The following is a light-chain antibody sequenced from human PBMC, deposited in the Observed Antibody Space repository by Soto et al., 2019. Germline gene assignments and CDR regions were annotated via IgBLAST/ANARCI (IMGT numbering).Light chain of an antibody. J-gene: IGKJ1*01. CDR1: QSISSW. Sequence: DIQMTQSPSTLSASVGDRVTITCRASQSISSWLAWYQQKPGKAPNLLIYDASALESGVPSRFSGSGSGTEFTLTISSLQPDDFAAYYCQQYNSYSQTFGQGTKVHIK. CDR3: QQYNSYSQT. CDR2: DAS. V-gene: IGKV1-5*01.